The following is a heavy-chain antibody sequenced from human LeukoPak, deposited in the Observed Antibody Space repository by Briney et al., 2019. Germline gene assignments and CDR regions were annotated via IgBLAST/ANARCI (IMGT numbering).Heavy chain of an antibody. CDR2: IHPSGML. Sequence: SETLSLTCTVSGASFNSDDQYWNWIRQSPGKGLEWTGSIHPSGMLYNNPSLESRVTMSRDASKNQFSLNLNSVTAADTAVHFCSRGLDSRKLGYWGQGILVTVSS. D-gene: IGHD3-22*01. J-gene: IGHJ4*02. CDR3: SRGLDSRKLGY. V-gene: IGHV4-31*03. CDR1: GASFNSDDQY.